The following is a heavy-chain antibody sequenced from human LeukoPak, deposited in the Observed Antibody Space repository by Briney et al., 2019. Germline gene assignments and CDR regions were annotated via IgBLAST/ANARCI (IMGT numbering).Heavy chain of an antibody. CDR1: GFTFSSYW. CDR2: IKQDGSEK. V-gene: IGHV3-7*01. Sequence: PGGSLRLSCAASGFTFSSYWMSWVRQAPGKGLEWVANIKQDGSEKYYVDSVKGRFTISRDNAKNSLYLQMNSLRAEDTAVYYCARDNQWELYGAYFDYWGQGTLVTVSS. J-gene: IGHJ4*02. CDR3: ARDNQWELYGAYFDY. D-gene: IGHD1-26*01.